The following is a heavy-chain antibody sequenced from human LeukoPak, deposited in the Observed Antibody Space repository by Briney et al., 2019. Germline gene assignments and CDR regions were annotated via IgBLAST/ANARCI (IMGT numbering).Heavy chain of an antibody. CDR1: GGSISSGGYY. J-gene: IGHJ5*02. V-gene: IGHV4-31*03. CDR3: ARDPLQLTGGFDL. D-gene: IGHD3-9*01. CDR2: IYYSGST. Sequence: PSQTLSLTCTVSGGSISSGGYYWSWIRQHPGKGLEWIGYIYYSGSTYYNPSLKSRVTISVDTSKNQFSLKLSSVTAADTAVYYCARDPLQLTGGFDLWGQGTLVTVSS.